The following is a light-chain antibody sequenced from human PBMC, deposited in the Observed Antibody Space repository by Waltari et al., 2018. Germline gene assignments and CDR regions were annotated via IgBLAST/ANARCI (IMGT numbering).Light chain of an antibody. CDR1: NSDVGSYNL. Sequence: QSALPQPASVSGSPGQSITLPCTGTNSDVGSYNLVSWYQQHPGEAPNLIIYEDTNRPSGVSDRFSGSKSGDTASLTIAGLQAEDEADYHCCSYAGSRTWVFGGGTKLTVL. V-gene: IGLV2-23*01. J-gene: IGLJ3*02. CDR3: CSYAGSRTWV. CDR2: EDT.